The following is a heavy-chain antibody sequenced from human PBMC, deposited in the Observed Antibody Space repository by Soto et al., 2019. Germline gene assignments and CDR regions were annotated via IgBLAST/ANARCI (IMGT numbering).Heavy chain of an antibody. D-gene: IGHD2-2*01. CDR2: IYYSGST. CDR3: AVVVPARFDY. V-gene: IGHV4-31*03. Sequence: SETLSLTCTVSGGSISSGGYYWSWIRQHPGKGLEWIGYIYYSGSTYYNPSLKSRVTISVDTSKNQFSPKLSSVTAADTAVYDCAVVVPARFDYWGQGTLVPVSS. J-gene: IGHJ4*02. CDR1: GGSISSGGYY.